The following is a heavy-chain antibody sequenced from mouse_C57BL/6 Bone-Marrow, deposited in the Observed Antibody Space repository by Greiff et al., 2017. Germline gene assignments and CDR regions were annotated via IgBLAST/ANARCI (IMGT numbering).Heavy chain of an antibody. V-gene: IGHV1-15*01. CDR2: IDPETGGT. J-gene: IGHJ4*01. Sequence: QVQLQQSGAELVRPGASVTLSCKASGYTFTDYEMHRVKQTPVHGLEWIGAIDPETGGTAYNQKFKGKAILTADKSSSTAYMELRSLTSEDSAVYYCTMEGLTGLYWAMDYWGQGTSVTVSS. D-gene: IGHD4-1*01. CDR3: TMEGLTGLYWAMDY. CDR1: GYTFTDYE.